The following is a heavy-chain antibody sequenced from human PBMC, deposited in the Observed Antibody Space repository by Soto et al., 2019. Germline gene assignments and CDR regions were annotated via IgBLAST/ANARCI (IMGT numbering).Heavy chain of an antibody. CDR3: ARLGYPYYDFWSGYYNYYYYGMDV. J-gene: IGHJ6*02. CDR1: GYSFTSYW. Sequence: ASVKVSCKGSGYSFTSYWIGWVRQMPGKGLEWMGIIYPGDSDTRYSPTFYGQVTISADKSISTAYLQWSSLKASDTAMYYCARLGYPYYDFWSGYYNYYYYGMDVWGQGTTVTVSS. V-gene: IGHV5-51*01. D-gene: IGHD3-3*01. CDR2: IYPGDSDT.